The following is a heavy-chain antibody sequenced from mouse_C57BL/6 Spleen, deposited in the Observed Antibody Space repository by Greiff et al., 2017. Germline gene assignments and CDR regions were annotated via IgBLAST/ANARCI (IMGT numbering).Heavy chain of an antibody. J-gene: IGHJ3*01. V-gene: IGHV1-69*01. CDR2: IDPSDSYT. Sequence: QVHVKQPGAELVMPGASVKLSCKASGYTFTSYWMHWVKQRPGQDLEWIGEIDPSDSYTNYNQKFKGKSTLTVDKSSSTAYMQLSSLTSEDSAVYYCAPYDYDGGFAYWGQGTLVTVSA. CDR1: GYTFTSYW. D-gene: IGHD2-4*01. CDR3: APYDYDGGFAY.